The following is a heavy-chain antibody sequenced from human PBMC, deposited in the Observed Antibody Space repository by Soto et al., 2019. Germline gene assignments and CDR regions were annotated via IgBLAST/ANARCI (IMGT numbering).Heavy chain of an antibody. Sequence: QVQLQESGPGLVKPSQTLSLTCTVSGGSITSGDYYWSWIRQPPGKGLEWVGYIYHSGATFYNPSLTSLVTISVDTPKNQFSPMLSSVTAADTAVYYCARDNSGYSRADYWGQGTLVTVSS. J-gene: IGHJ4*02. CDR1: GGSITSGDYY. CDR2: IYHSGAT. D-gene: IGHD3-22*01. CDR3: ARDNSGYSRADY. V-gene: IGHV4-30-4*01.